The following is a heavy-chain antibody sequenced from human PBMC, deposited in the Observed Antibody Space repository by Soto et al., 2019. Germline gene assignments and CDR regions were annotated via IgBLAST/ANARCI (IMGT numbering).Heavy chain of an antibody. CDR2: IDWDDEK. CDR1: GVSLSTSGMR. Sequence: SGPTLVNPTQTLTLTCTVSGVSLSTSGMRVSWIRQPPGQALEWLARIDWDDEKYYSTSPKTRLTISKDTSKNQVVLTMTNMDPVDTATYYCARSMPAAGTFDYWGQGTLVTVSS. V-gene: IGHV2-70*04. J-gene: IGHJ4*02. D-gene: IGHD6-13*01. CDR3: ARSMPAAGTFDY.